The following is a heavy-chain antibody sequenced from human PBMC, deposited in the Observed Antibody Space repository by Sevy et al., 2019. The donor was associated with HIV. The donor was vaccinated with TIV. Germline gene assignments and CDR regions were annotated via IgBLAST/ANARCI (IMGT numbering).Heavy chain of an antibody. CDR3: ASLAHRYYYYGMDV. CDR2: IYSGGST. V-gene: IGHV3-53*01. CDR1: GFTVSSNY. J-gene: IGHJ6*02. Sequence: GGSLRLSCAASGFTVSSNYMSWVRQAPGKGLEWVSVIYSGGSTYYADSVKGRLTISRDNSKNTLYLQMNSLRAEDTAVYYCASLAHRYYYYGMDVWGQGTTVTVSS.